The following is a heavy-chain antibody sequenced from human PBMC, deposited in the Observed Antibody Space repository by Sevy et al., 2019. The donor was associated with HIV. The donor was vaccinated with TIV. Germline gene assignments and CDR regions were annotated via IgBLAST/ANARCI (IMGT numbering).Heavy chain of an antibody. V-gene: IGHV3-49*03. Sequence: GGSLRLACTASGFTFGDYAMSWFRLAPGKGLEWVGFISSKAYGGTTEYAASVKGRFTISRDDSKSIAYLQMNSLKTEDTAVYYCTRDSGHRRGDYWGQGTLVTVSS. CDR1: GFTFGDYA. D-gene: IGHD3-10*01. CDR2: ISSKAYGGTT. CDR3: TRDSGHRRGDY. J-gene: IGHJ4*02.